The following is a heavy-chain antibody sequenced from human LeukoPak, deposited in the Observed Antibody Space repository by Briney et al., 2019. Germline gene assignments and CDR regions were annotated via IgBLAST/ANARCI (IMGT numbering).Heavy chain of an antibody. CDR2: IYSGGST. Sequence: GGSLRLSCAASGFTVSSNYMSWVRQAPGKGREWVSVIYSGGSTYYADSVKGRFTISRDNSKNTLYLQMNSLRAEDTAVYYCARSPRGYYYYYYYMDVWGKGTTVTISS. CDR3: ARSPRGYYYYYYYMDV. J-gene: IGHJ6*03. V-gene: IGHV3-66*01. CDR1: GFTVSSNY.